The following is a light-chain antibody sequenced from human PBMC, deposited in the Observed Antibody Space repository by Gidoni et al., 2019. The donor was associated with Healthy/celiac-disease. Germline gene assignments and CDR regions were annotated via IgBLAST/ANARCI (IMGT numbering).Light chain of an antibody. CDR3: QQYGSSPYT. J-gene: IGKJ2*01. V-gene: IGKV3-20*01. CDR1: QSVSSSY. CDR2: GAS. Sequence: EIVLTQSPGTRSLSPGERATLSCRASQSVSSSYLAWYQQKPGQAPRLLIYGASSRATGIPDRFSGSGSGTDFTLTISRLEPGDFAVYYCQQYGSSPYTFGQGTKLEIK.